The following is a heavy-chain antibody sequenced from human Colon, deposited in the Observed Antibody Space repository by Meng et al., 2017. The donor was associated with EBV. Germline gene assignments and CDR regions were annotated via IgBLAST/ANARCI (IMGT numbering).Heavy chain of an antibody. CDR3: ARNYYFDY. Sequence: QVRLQVSGPGLVKPSXXLSLTCTVSGGSINSGDYYWSWIRQPPGKGREWIGYIYYTGSTYYNPSLKSRVTISMDTSKNQFSLRLSSVTAADTAVYYCARNYYFDYWGQGTLATVAS. CDR1: GGSINSGDYY. CDR2: IYYTGST. V-gene: IGHV4-30-4*01. J-gene: IGHJ4*02.